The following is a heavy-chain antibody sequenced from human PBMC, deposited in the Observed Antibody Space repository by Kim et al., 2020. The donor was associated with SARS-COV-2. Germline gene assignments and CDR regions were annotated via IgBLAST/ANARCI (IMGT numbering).Heavy chain of an antibody. J-gene: IGHJ2*01. D-gene: IGHD2-15*01. V-gene: IGHV4-59*08. CDR3: ARQGGWGGITNVNWYFDL. CDR2: IYYSGST. Sequence: SETLSLTCTVSGGSISSYYWSWIRQPPGKGLEWIGYIYYSGSTNYNPSLKRRVTISVDTSKNQFSLKLSSVTAADTAVYYCARQGGWGGITNVNWYFDLWGRGTLVTVSS. CDR1: GGSISSYY.